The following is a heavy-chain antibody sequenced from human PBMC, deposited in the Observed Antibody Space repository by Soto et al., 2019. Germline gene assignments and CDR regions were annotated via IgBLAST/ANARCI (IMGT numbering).Heavy chain of an antibody. J-gene: IGHJ6*02. V-gene: IGHV3-23*01. D-gene: IGHD6-13*01. Sequence: EVQLLESGGGLVQPGGSLRLSCASSGFTFSSFAMTWVRQAPGEGLEWVSSISSSGETTYYSDPVKGRFTISRDISKNMVYLQMTSLRAEDTAVYFCVQDWTGNSCPCMVVWGQGTTVTVSS. CDR1: GFTFSSFA. CDR3: VQDWTGNSCPCMVV. CDR2: ISSSGETT.